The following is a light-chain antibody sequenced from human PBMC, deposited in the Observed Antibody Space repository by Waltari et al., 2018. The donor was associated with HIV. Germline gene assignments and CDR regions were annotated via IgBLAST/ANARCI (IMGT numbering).Light chain of an antibody. CDR1: SSDIGAFNY. CDR3: SSYTITDAWV. Sequence: QSVLTQPASLSGSPGQSITISCAGSSSDIGAFNYVSWYRHHPGEAPKLRSDEVAERPSGGCDRFSASKAGGAASLAISGLQAEDEALYYCSSYTITDAWVFGGGTTLTVL. CDR2: EVA. V-gene: IGLV2-14*01. J-gene: IGLJ3*02.